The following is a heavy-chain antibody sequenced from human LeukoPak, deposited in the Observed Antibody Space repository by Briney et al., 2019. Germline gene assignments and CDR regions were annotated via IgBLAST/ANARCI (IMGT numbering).Heavy chain of an antibody. CDR2: IYYSGST. CDR1: GGSISSYY. Sequence: SETLSLTCTVSGGSISSYYWSWIRQPPGKGLEWIGYIYYSGSTNYNPSLKSRVTISVDTSKNQFSLKLSSVTAADTAVYYCARGHLTRNSSGHDYWGQGTLVTVSS. CDR3: ARGHLTRNSSGHDY. V-gene: IGHV4-59*12. D-gene: IGHD3-22*01. J-gene: IGHJ4*02.